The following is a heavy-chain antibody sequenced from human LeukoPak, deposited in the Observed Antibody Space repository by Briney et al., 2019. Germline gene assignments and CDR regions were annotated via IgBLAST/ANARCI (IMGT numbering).Heavy chain of an antibody. CDR2: IYYSGST. J-gene: IGHJ4*02. V-gene: IGHV4-39*07. CDR1: GGSISSSSYY. CDR3: AREDVWHSIAAAGLIDY. D-gene: IGHD6-13*01. Sequence: SETLSLTCTVSGGSISSSSYYWGWIRQPPGKGLEWIGSIYYSGSTYYSPSLKSRVTISVDTSKNQFSLKLSSVTAADTAVYYCAREDVWHSIAAAGLIDYWGQGTLVTVSS.